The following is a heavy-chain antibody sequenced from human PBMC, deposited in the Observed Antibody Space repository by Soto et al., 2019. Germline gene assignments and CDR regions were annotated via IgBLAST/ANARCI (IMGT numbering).Heavy chain of an antibody. D-gene: IGHD2-2*01. Sequence: GGSLRLSCVASGFTFSSLGMHWVRQAPGKGLEWVAVTSYDGSNTYYADSVKGRFTISRDNSKNTLYLQVNSLGAEDTAVYYCAKGGALVPAAILDYWGQGTLVTVSS. CDR1: GFTFSSLG. J-gene: IGHJ4*02. V-gene: IGHV3-30*18. CDR2: TSYDGSNT. CDR3: AKGGALVPAAILDY.